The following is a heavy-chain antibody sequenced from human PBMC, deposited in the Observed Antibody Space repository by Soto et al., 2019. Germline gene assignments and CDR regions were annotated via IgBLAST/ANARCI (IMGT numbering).Heavy chain of an antibody. V-gene: IGHV3-72*01. D-gene: IGHD2-15*01. J-gene: IGHJ3*02. CDR2: TRNKANSYTT. CDR3: ASSDSSVSNTNKSVAATLLVAFDI. Sequence: GGSLRLSCAASGFTFSDHYMDWVRQAPGKGLKWVGRTRNKANSYTTEYAASVKGRFTISRDDSKNSLYLQMNSLKTEDTAVYYCASSDSSVSNTNKSVAATLLVAFDIRGQGTTVTVSS. CDR1: GFTFSDHY.